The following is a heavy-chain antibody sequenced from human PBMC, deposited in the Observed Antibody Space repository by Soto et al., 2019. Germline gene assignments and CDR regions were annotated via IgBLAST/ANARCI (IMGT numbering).Heavy chain of an antibody. V-gene: IGHV3-30-3*01. J-gene: IGHJ6*02. CDR3: AREPGIAVAGSLGDYGMDV. CDR1: GFTFSSYA. CDR2: ISYDGSNK. Sequence: LRLSCAASGFTFSSYAMHWVRQAPGKGLEWVAVISYDGSNKYYADSVKGRFTISRDNSKNTLYLQMNSLRAEDTAVYYCAREPGIAVAGSLGDYGMDVWGQGTTVTVSS. D-gene: IGHD6-19*01.